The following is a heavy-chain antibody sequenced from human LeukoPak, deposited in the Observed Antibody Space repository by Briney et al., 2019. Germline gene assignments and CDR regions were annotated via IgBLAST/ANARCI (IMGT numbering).Heavy chain of an antibody. D-gene: IGHD5-18*01. J-gene: IGHJ4*02. CDR3: ARELGYTYGSNFDH. CDR1: GFTFSDYY. V-gene: IGHV3-11*04. CDR2: ISSGSTTT. Sequence: GESLRLSCAASGFTFSDYYMSWIRQAPGKGLEWISYISSGSTTTYNADSVKGRFTISRDNTQNLLYLQMNSLRAEDTAVYYCARELGYTYGSNFDHWGQGILVTVSS.